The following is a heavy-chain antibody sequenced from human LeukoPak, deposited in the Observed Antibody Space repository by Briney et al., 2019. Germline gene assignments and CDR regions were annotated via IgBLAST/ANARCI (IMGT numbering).Heavy chain of an antibody. V-gene: IGHV4-39*01. CDR1: GGSISSSSYY. Sequence: PSETLSLTCTVSGGSISSSSYYWGWIRQPPGKGLEWIGSIYYSGSTYYNPSLKSRVTISVDTSKNQFSLTLSSVTAADTAVYYCARQEYSSGWYPSYYFDYWGQGTLVTVSS. CDR3: ARQEYSSGWYPSYYFDY. CDR2: IYYSGST. D-gene: IGHD6-19*01. J-gene: IGHJ4*02.